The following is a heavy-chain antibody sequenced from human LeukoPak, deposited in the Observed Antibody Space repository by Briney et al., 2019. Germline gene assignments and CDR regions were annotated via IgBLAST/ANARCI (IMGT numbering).Heavy chain of an antibody. V-gene: IGHV4-61*02. Sequence: PSETLSLTCTVSGGSISSGSYYWSWIRQPAGKGLEWIGRIYTSGSTNYNPSLKSRVTISVDTSKNQFSLKLSSVTAADTAVYYCARDRIVGVYSFWGQGTLVTVSS. CDR2: IYTSGST. J-gene: IGHJ4*02. CDR3: ARDRIVGVYSF. D-gene: IGHD1-26*01. CDR1: GGSISSGSYY.